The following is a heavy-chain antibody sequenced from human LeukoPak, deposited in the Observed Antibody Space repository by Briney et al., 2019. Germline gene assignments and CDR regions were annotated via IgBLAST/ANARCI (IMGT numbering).Heavy chain of an antibody. V-gene: IGHV1-8*03. D-gene: IGHD3-3*01. Sequence: ASVKVPCKASGYTFTSYDINWVRQATGQGLEWMGWMNPNSGNTGYAQKFQGRVTITRNTSISTAYMELSSLRSEDTAVYYCARGRTYYDFWSGYYTFDYWGQGTLVTVSS. J-gene: IGHJ4*02. CDR2: MNPNSGNT. CDR3: ARGRTYYDFWSGYYTFDY. CDR1: GYTFTSYD.